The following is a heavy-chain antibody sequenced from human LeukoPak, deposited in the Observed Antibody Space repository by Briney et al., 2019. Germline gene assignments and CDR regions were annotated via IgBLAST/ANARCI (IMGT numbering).Heavy chain of an antibody. J-gene: IGHJ5*02. CDR2: ISGSGGST. D-gene: IGHD3-10*01. CDR3: AKGIGVYGSGNASWFDP. V-gene: IGHV3-23*01. Sequence: SGGSLRLSCAASGFTFSSYAMSWVRQAPGKGLEWVSAISGSGGSTYYADSVKGRFTISRDNSKNTLYLQMNSLRAEDTAVYYCAKGIGVYGSGNASWFDPWGQGTLVTVSS. CDR1: GFTFSSYA.